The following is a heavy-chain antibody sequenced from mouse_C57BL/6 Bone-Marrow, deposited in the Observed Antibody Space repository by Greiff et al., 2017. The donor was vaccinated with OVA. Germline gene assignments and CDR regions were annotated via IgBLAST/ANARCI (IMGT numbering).Heavy chain of an antibody. D-gene: IGHD2-4*01. Sequence: QVQLQQPGAELVKPGASVKMSCKASGYTFTSYWITWVKQRPGQGLEWIGDIYPGSGSTNYNEKFKSKATLTVDKSSSTAYMQLSSLTSEDSAVYYCASGVYYDYDGYAMDYWGQGTSVTVSS. CDR2: IYPGSGST. CDR3: ASGVYYDYDGYAMDY. J-gene: IGHJ4*01. V-gene: IGHV1-55*01. CDR1: GYTFTSYW.